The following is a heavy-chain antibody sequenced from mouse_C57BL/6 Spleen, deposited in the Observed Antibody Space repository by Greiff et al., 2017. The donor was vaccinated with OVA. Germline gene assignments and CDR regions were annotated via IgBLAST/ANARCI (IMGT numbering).Heavy chain of an antibody. J-gene: IGHJ3*01. D-gene: IGHD1-1*01. CDR1: GYTFTDYN. V-gene: IGHV1-18*01. CDR2: INPNNGGT. CDR3: ARNSYYYGSSYPFAY. Sequence: EVQLQQSGPELVKPGASVKIPCKASGYTFTDYNMDWVKQSHGKSLAWIGDINPNNGGTIYNQKFKGKATLTVDQSSSTAYMELRSLTSEDTAVYYCARNSYYYGSSYPFAYWGQGTLVTVSA.